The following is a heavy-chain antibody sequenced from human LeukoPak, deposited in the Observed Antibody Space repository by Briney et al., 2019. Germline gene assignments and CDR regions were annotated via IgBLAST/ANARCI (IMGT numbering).Heavy chain of an antibody. CDR2: IYHSGST. D-gene: IGHD3-22*01. CDR1: GGSISSGGYS. V-gene: IGHV4-30-2*01. Sequence: SETLSLTCAVSGGSISSGGYSWSWIRQPPGKGLEWIGYIYHSGSTYYNPSLKSRVTISVDRSKNQFSLKLSSVTAADTAVYYCARAASSGCPRFDYWGQGTLVTVSS. CDR3: ARAASSGCPRFDY. J-gene: IGHJ4*02.